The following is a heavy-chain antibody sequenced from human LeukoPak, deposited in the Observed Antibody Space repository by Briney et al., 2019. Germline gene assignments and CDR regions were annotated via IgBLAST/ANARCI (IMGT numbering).Heavy chain of an antibody. V-gene: IGHV4-39*01. CDR1: GASISSSGYY. J-gene: IGHJ4*02. CDR2: LYDSGST. CDR3: VRRPSGSGSYSP. D-gene: IGHD3-10*01. Sequence: SETLSLTCSVSGASISSSGYYWAWIRQPPGRGLEWIGNLYDSGSTYYNPSLKSRVTISVDTSKNQFSLRLSSATAVDTAVYYCVRRPSGSGSYSPWGQGTLVTVSS.